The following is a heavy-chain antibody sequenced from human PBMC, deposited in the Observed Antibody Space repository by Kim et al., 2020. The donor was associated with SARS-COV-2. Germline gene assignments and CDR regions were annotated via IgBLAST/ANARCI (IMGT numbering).Heavy chain of an antibody. D-gene: IGHD3-16*01. V-gene: IGHV4-59*01. CDR3: ARERSDGFDI. J-gene: IGHJ3*02. Sequence: SETLSLTCTVSGGSISTYYWNWIRQSPGKGLEAIGYIYQSGSTNYNPSLKSRVTISVDTSKNLFSLNLRSVTAADTAVYYCARERSDGFDILGPGTLVTVSS. CDR2: IYQSGST. CDR1: GGSISTYY.